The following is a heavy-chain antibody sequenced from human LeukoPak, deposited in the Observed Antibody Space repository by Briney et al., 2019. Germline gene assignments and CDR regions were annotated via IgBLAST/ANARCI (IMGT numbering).Heavy chain of an antibody. CDR3: ARGGLVGYDSSGYYSY. D-gene: IGHD3-22*01. V-gene: IGHV1-69*05. J-gene: IGHJ4*02. CDR1: GGTFSSYA. CDR2: IIPMFGTA. Sequence: SVKISCKASGGTFSSYAISWVRQAPGQGLEWMGGIIPMFGTANYAQKFQGRVTITTDESTSTAYMELSSLRSEDTAVYYCARGGLVGYDSSGYYSYWGQGTLVTVPS.